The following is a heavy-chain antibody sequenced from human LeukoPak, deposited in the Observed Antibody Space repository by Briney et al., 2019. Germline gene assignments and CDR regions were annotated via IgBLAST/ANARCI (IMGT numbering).Heavy chain of an antibody. V-gene: IGHV4-59*01. J-gene: IGHJ4*02. CDR2: TYYSGST. Sequence: PSETLSLTCTVSGGSISSYYWSWVRQPPGKGLEWIGYTYYSGSTNYNPSLKSRVTISVDTSKNQFSLKLSSVTAADTAVYYCAREVYYYFDYWGQGTLVTVSS. CDR1: GGSISSYY. D-gene: IGHD1-14*01. CDR3: AREVYYYFDY.